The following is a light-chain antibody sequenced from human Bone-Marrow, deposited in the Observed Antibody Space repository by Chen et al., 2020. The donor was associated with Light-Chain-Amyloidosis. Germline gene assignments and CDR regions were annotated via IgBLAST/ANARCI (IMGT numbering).Light chain of an antibody. Sequence: QSVLTQPPSVSGAPGHRVTISCTGSSSNLGATFDVHWYQQLPGTAPKLLMYGDKNRPSGVPARFSGSKSGTSASLAITGLRTVDESYYYCHSYDSSLSGWVFGGGTKLTVL. CDR1: SSNLGATFD. J-gene: IGLJ3*02. CDR2: GDK. V-gene: IGLV1-40*01. CDR3: HSYDSSLSGWV.